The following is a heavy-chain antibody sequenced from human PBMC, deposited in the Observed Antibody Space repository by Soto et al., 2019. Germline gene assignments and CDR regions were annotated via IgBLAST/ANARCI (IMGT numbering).Heavy chain of an antibody. J-gene: IGHJ4*02. CDR1: GGSISSGGYY. D-gene: IGHD6-13*01. CDR3: ARDRVAAAGIFDY. CDR2: IYYSGST. Sequence: QVQLQESGPGLVKPSQTLSLTCTVSGGSISSGGYYWSWIRQQPVNGLEWIGYIYYSGSTYYNPSLKSRVTISVDTSKNQFSLKLRSVTAADTAVYYCARDRVAAAGIFDYCGQGTLVTVSS. V-gene: IGHV4-31*03.